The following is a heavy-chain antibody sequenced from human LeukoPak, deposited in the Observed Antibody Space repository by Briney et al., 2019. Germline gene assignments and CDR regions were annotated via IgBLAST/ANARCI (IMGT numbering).Heavy chain of an antibody. CDR2: MCSTSTFI. Sequence: NPGGSLRLSCAASGFTFSRYSMNWVRQAPGEGLEWVASMCSTSTFIYAADSVKGRFTISRDTAKNSLFLQMNSLRAEDTAIYYCARDYFDSSDYPQTYYYYYMDVWGKGTTVTVSS. J-gene: IGHJ6*03. V-gene: IGHV3-21*01. CDR3: ARDYFDSSDYPQTYYYYYMDV. D-gene: IGHD3-22*01. CDR1: GFTFSRYS.